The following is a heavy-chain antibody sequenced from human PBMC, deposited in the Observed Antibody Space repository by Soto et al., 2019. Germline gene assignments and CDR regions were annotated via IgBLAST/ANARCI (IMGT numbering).Heavy chain of an antibody. CDR2: IIPIFGTA. CDR3: ARFGYCGGDCFLNWFDP. J-gene: IGHJ5*02. V-gene: IGHV1-69*13. D-gene: IGHD2-21*02. CDR1: GGTFSSYA. Sequence: GASVKVSCKASGGTFSSYAISWVRQAPGQGLEWMGGIIPIFGTANYAQKFQGRVTITADESTSTAYMELSSLRSEDTAVYYCARFGYCGGDCFLNWFDPWGQGTLVTVSS.